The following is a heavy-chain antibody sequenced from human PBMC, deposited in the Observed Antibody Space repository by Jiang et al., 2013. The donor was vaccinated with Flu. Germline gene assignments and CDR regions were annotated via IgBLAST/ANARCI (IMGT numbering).Heavy chain of an antibody. Sequence: SCAASGFTFSSYAMSWVRQAPGKGLEWVSAISGSGGSTYYADSVKGRFTISRDNSKNTLYLQMNSLRAEDTAVYYCAKDMGIEMATKPDYWGQGTLVTVSS. J-gene: IGHJ4*02. V-gene: IGHV3-23*01. D-gene: IGHD5-24*01. CDR1: GFTFSSYA. CDR2: ISGSGGST. CDR3: AKDMGIEMATKPDY.